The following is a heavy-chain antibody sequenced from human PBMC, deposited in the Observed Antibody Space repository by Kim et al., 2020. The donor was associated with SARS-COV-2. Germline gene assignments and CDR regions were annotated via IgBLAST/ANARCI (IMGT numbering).Heavy chain of an antibody. Sequence: GESLKISCEVSGYTFTSQWITWVRQMPGKGLEWMGRIDPSDSYTSYSPSFQGHVTISADKSISTAYLQWSSLKASDTAMYYCARDDGHSGQNFDYWGQGTLVTVSS. CDR1: GYTFTSQW. CDR3: ARDDGHSGQNFDY. V-gene: IGHV5-10-1*01. CDR2: IDPSDSYT. J-gene: IGHJ4*02. D-gene: IGHD5-12*01.